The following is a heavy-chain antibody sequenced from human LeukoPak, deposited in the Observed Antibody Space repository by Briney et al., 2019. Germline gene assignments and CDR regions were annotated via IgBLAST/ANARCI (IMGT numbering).Heavy chain of an antibody. CDR1: GGSISSSSYY. J-gene: IGHJ4*02. D-gene: IGHD5-24*01. CDR3: ARLTITFDY. Sequence: SETLSLTCTVSGGSISSSSYYWGWIRQPPGKGLEWIGSIYYSGSTYYNPSLKSRVTISVDTSKNQFSLKLSSVTAADTAVYYCARLTITFDYGGQGTLVTVSS. CDR2: IYYSGST. V-gene: IGHV4-39*01.